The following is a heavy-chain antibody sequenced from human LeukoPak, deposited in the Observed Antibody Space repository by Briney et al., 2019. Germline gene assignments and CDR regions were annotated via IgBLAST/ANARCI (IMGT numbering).Heavy chain of an antibody. D-gene: IGHD3-22*01. CDR3: ARNYYDSSAPPDY. J-gene: IGHJ4*02. Sequence: SETLSLTCAVYGGSFSGYYWSWIRQPPGKGLEWIGYIYYSGSTNYNPSLKSRVTISVDTSKNQFSLKLSSVTAADTAVYYCARNYYDSSAPPDYWGQGTLVTVSS. V-gene: IGHV4-59*08. CDR1: GGSFSGYY. CDR2: IYYSGST.